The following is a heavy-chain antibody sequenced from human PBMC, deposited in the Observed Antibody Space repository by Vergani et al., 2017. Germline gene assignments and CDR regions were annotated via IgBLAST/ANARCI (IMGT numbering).Heavy chain of an antibody. J-gene: IGHJ4*02. V-gene: IGHV3-11*05. CDR1: GFTFSDYY. Sequence: QVQLVESGGGLVKPGGSLRLSCAASGFTFSDYYMSWIRQAPGKGLEWVSYIISSSSYTNYADSVKGRFTISRDNAKNYLYLQMNSLIAEDAAVYYCARWELLYGYIGGPDYWGQGTLVTVSS. D-gene: IGHD3-10*01. CDR3: ARWELLYGYIGGPDY. CDR2: IISSSSYT.